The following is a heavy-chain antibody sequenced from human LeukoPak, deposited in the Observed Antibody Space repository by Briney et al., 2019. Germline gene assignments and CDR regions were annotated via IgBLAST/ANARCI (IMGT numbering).Heavy chain of an antibody. D-gene: IGHD3-3*01. V-gene: IGHV3-7*01. CDR2: IKQDGSEK. CDR3: ARVPNRRITIFGVVIKVPPGDY. J-gene: IGHJ4*02. Sequence: GGSLRLSCAASGFTFSSYWMSWVRQAPGKGLEWVANIKQDGSEKYYVDSVKGRFTISRDNAKNSLYLQMNSLRAEDTAVYYCARVPNRRITIFGVVIKVPPGDYWGQGTLVTVSS. CDR1: GFTFSSYW.